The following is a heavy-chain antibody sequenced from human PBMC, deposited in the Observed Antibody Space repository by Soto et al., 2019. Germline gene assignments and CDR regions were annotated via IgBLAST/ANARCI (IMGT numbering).Heavy chain of an antibody. V-gene: IGHV3-15*07. CDR3: ATGVKAHLYL. D-gene: IGHD3-16*02. Sequence: EVQLVESGGGLVKPWGSLRLSCVISGFPPYHAWVNWVRQAPGKGLEWVGHIKTNMDGVTTDYAAPVKGRFTISRDDSKNTVYLQMNSVRTEDTAMYYCATGVKAHLYLWGQGSLVTGSS. CDR1: GFPPYHAW. J-gene: IGHJ4*02. CDR2: IKTNMDGVTT.